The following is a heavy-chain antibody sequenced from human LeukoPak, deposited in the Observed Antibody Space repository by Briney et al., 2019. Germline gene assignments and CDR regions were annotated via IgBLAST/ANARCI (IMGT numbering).Heavy chain of an antibody. CDR3: ARGGTAVTTFGWLDP. Sequence: PSETLSLTCSVSGGSISSYFWSWLRQPPGKRLEWIGYIHYSGNTNYNTPLKSRVSMSVDTSKNQFSLKLSSLTAADTAVYYGARGGTAVTTFGWLDPWGPGTLVTVSS. J-gene: IGHJ5*02. D-gene: IGHD4-11*01. V-gene: IGHV4-59*01. CDR2: IHYSGNT. CDR1: GGSISSYF.